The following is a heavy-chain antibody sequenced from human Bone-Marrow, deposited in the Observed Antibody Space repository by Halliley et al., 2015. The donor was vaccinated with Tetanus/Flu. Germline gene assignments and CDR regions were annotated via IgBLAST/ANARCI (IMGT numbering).Heavy chain of an antibody. CDR3: ARDWADGDSGYRY. J-gene: IGHJ4*02. V-gene: IGHV3-53*01. Sequence: WGSAIFSGGVTSYADSVEGRFTISRDNSKNPLFLQMNSLRAEDTAVYYCARDWADGDSGYRYWGQGTLVTVSS. D-gene: IGHD3-22*01. CDR2: IFSGGVT.